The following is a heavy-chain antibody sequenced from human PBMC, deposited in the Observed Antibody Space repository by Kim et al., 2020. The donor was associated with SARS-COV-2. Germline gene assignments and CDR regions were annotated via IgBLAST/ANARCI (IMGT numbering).Heavy chain of an antibody. Sequence: ASVKVSCKASGYTFTSYDINWVRQATGQGLEWMGWMNPNSGNTGYAQKFQGRVTMTRNTSISTAYMELSSLRSEDTAVYYCARGPAFFWSGYYRGEAYGMDVWGQGTTVTVSS. D-gene: IGHD3-3*01. J-gene: IGHJ6*02. CDR2: MNPNSGNT. CDR3: ARGPAFFWSGYYRGEAYGMDV. CDR1: GYTFTSYD. V-gene: IGHV1-8*01.